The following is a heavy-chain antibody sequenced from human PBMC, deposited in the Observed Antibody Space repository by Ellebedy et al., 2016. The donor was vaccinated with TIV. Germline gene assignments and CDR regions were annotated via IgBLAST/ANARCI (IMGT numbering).Heavy chain of an antibody. V-gene: IGHV4-38-2*02. J-gene: IGHJ6*02. D-gene: IGHD2-2*01. Sequence: MPSETLSLTCTVSGYSISSGYYWGWFRQPPGKGLEWIGSINHRESTYYNPSLQSRVTISVDTSKSQFSLDLTSVTAADTAVYYCVLVAALRDRYYYYGVGVWGQGTTVTVSS. CDR2: INHREST. CDR3: VLVAALRDRYYYYGVGV. CDR1: GYSISSGYY.